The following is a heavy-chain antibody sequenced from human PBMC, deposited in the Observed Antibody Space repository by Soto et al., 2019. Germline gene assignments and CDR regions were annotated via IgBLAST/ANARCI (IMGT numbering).Heavy chain of an antibody. D-gene: IGHD3-3*01. CDR1: GGSISSSSYY. J-gene: IGHJ6*02. CDR2: IYYSGST. CDR3: ARLGCTGILEWLFNYYGMDV. Sequence: SETLSLTCTVSGGSISSSSYYWGWIRQPPGKGLEWIGSIYYSGSTYYNPSLKSRVPISVDTSKNQFSLKLSSVTAADTAVYYCARLGCTGILEWLFNYYGMDVWGQGTTVTVSS. V-gene: IGHV4-39*01.